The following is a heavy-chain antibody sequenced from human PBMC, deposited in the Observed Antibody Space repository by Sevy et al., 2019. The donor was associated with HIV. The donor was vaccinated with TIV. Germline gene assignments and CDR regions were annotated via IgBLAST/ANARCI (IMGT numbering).Heavy chain of an antibody. CDR1: GGSFSGYD. CDR2: IDHSGST. V-gene: IGHV4-34*01. Sequence: SETLSLTCAVYGGSFSGYDWSWIRQPPGKGLEWVGEIDHSGSTNYNPSLKSRVTVSIDKSNNQFSLKVTSVTAADTAEYYCARVFRSVVPATVLGLRFWYFFAMDVWGQGTTVTVSS. J-gene: IGHJ6*02. CDR3: ARVFRSVVPATVLGLRFWYFFAMDV. D-gene: IGHD2-2*01.